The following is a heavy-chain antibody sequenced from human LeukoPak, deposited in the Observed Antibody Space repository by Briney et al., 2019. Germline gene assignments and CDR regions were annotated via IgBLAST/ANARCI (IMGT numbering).Heavy chain of an antibody. V-gene: IGHV3-30-3*01. D-gene: IGHD5-18*01. Sequence: GRPLRLSCAASGFTFSSYAMHWVRQAPGKGLEWVAVISYDGSNKYYADSVKGRFTISRDNSKNTLYLQMNSLRAEDTAVYYCAQGGYSYGFDYWGQGTLVTVSS. CDR3: AQGGYSYGFDY. CDR2: ISYDGSNK. J-gene: IGHJ4*02. CDR1: GFTFSSYA.